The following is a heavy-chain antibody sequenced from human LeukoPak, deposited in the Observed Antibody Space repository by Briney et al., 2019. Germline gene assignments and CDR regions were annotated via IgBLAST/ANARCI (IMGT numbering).Heavy chain of an antibody. Sequence: GRSLRLSCAASGFNFDDYAMHWVRQAPGKGLEWVSGISWNSGSIGYADSVKGRFTISRDNAKNSLYLQMNSLRAEDMALYYCAKDSRGTYFDYWGQGTLVTVSS. CDR2: ISWNSGSI. J-gene: IGHJ4*02. CDR3: AKDSRGTYFDY. V-gene: IGHV3-9*03. D-gene: IGHD3-10*01. CDR1: GFNFDDYA.